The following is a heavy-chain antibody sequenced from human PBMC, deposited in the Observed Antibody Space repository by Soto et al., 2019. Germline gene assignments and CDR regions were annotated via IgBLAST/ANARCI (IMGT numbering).Heavy chain of an antibody. CDR1: GIPVSSNY. D-gene: IGHD3-3*01. V-gene: IGHV3-53*04. J-gene: IGHJ6*02. CDR3: ARDGPYYDAARMDV. Sequence: EVQLVESGGGLVQPGGSLRLSCAASGIPVSSNYMTWVRQDPGKGLEWVSVLHSGGDTYYANSVKGRFTISRHDSTNTLFLQMHSLTPEDTAVYYCARDGPYYDAARMDVWGQGTTVTVSS. CDR2: LHSGGDT.